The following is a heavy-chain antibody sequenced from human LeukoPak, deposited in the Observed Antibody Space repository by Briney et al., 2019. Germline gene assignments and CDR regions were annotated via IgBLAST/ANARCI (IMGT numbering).Heavy chain of an antibody. CDR2: ISYEGSNK. V-gene: IGHV3-30*18. Sequence: GGSLRLSCAASGFTFSSYGMHWVRQAPGKGLEWVAVISYEGSNKYYGDSVKGRFTISRDNPKNTLYLQMNSLRGEDTAVYYCAKEGPTTVTSSYYFDYWGQGTLVTVSS. D-gene: IGHD4-17*01. CDR3: AKEGPTTVTSSYYFDY. J-gene: IGHJ4*02. CDR1: GFTFSSYG.